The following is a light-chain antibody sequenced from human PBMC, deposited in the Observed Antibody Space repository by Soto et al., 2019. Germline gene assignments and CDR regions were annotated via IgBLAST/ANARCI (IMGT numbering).Light chain of an antibody. Sequence: QSALTQPASVSGSPGQSITISCTGTSSDVGGYNYVSWYQQHPGKAPKLMIYEVSNRPSGVSNRFSGSKSGNTASLTISGLQAEDEDDDYYCSYTSSGSLVVFGGGTKLTVL. CDR2: EVS. J-gene: IGLJ2*01. CDR3: CSYTSSGSLVV. V-gene: IGLV2-14*01. CDR1: SSDVGGYNY.